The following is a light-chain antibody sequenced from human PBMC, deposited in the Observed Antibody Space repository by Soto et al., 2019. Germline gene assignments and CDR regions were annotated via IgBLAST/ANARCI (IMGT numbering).Light chain of an antibody. Sequence: QSALTQPPSVSGSPGQSVTISCTGTSSDVGSYNRVYWYQQPPGTAPKLIIYDVSNRPSGVPDRFSGSKSGNTASLTISGLQDEDEADYYCSLYTTTSAVLFGGGTQLTVL. CDR2: DVS. J-gene: IGLJ2*01. V-gene: IGLV2-18*01. CDR1: SSDVGSYNR. CDR3: SLYTTTSAVL.